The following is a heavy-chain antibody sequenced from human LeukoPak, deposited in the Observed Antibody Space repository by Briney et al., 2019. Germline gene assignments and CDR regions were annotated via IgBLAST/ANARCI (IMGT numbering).Heavy chain of an antibody. V-gene: IGHV1-46*01. D-gene: IGHD6-19*01. Sequence: ASVKVSCTASGYTFTSYYIHWVRQAPGQGLEWMGIIDPSGGSTTYAQTFQGRVTMTRDTSTSTVYMELSSLRSEDTAVYYCARALSIAVAGTVGVFDYWGQGTLVTVSS. J-gene: IGHJ4*02. CDR3: ARALSIAVAGTVGVFDY. CDR1: GYTFTSYY. CDR2: IDPSGGST.